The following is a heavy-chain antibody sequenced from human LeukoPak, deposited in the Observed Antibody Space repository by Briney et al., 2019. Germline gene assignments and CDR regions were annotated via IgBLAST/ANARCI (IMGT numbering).Heavy chain of an antibody. V-gene: IGHV4-34*01. CDR3: ARGLGGSGSYYSDY. J-gene: IGHJ4*02. CDR1: GGSFSGYY. CDR2: INHSGST. Sequence: SETLSLTCAVYGGSFSGYYWSWIRQPPGKGLEWIGEINHSGSTNYNPSLKSRVTISVDTSKNQFSLKLSSVTAADTAVYYCARGLGGSGSYYSDYWGQGTLVTVSS. D-gene: IGHD1-26*01.